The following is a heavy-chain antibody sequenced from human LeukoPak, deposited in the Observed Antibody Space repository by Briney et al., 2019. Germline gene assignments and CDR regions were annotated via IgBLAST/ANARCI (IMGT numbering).Heavy chain of an antibody. CDR3: ARVGKTYDILTGYLDY. D-gene: IGHD3-9*01. Sequence: PSGTLSLTCAVSGGSISSSNWWSWVRQPPGKGLEWIGEIYHSGSTNYNPSLKSRVTISVDKSKNQFSLKLSSVTAADTAVYYCARVGKTYDILTGYLDYWGQGTLVTVSS. J-gene: IGHJ4*02. CDR1: GGSISSSNW. V-gene: IGHV4-4*02. CDR2: IYHSGST.